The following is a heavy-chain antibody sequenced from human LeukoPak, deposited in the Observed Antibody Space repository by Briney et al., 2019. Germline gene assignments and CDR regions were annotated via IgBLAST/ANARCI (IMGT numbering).Heavy chain of an antibody. J-gene: IGHJ4*02. Sequence: ASVKVSCKASGYTFTGYYIHWVRQAPGQGLEWMGWINPNSGGTNYAQKFQGRVTMARDTSISTAYMELSRLRSDDTAVYYCARDSRALSAVAIGWYSYGYYFDYWGQGTLVTVSS. CDR3: ARDSRALSAVAIGWYSYGYYFDY. V-gene: IGHV1-2*02. CDR2: INPNSGGT. D-gene: IGHD5-18*01. CDR1: GYTFTGYY.